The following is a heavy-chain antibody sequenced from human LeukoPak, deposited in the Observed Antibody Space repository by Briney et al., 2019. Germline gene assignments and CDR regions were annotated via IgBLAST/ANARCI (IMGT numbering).Heavy chain of an antibody. J-gene: IGHJ4*02. D-gene: IGHD2-8*02. CDR3: ARVESGGFFDY. CDR2: INPTGSST. CDR1: GFTLTNYY. V-gene: IGHV1-46*01. Sequence: ASVKVSCKASGFTLTNYYMHWVRQAPGQGLEWMGLINPTGSSTNYAQKFRGRVTMTRDTSTSTVHMELSSLRSEDTAVYYCARVESGGFFDYWGQGTLVTVST.